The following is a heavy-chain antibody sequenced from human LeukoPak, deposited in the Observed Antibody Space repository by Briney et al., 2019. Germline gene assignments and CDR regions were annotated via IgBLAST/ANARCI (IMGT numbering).Heavy chain of an antibody. Sequence: GASVKVSCKASGYTFTSYGISWVRQAPGQGLEWMGWISAYNGNTNYAQKLQGRVTMTTGTPTSTAYMELRSLRSDDTAVYYCARVQDTYYYDSSGYYPLDYWGQGTLVTVSS. CDR2: ISAYNGNT. CDR1: GYTFTSYG. J-gene: IGHJ4*02. V-gene: IGHV1-18*01. D-gene: IGHD3-22*01. CDR3: ARVQDTYYYDSSGYYPLDY.